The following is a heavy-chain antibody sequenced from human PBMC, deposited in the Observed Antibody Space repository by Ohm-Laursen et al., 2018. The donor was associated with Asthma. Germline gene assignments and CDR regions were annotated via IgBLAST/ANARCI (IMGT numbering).Heavy chain of an antibody. J-gene: IGHJ4*02. Sequence: SLRLSCAASGFTFSSYGMHWVRQAPGKGLEWVAVISYDGSNKYYADSVKGRFTISRDNSKNTLYLQMNSLRAEDTAVYYCEREFRGLGYCSGGSCSVFGYWGQGTLVTVSS. V-gene: IGHV3-30*03. D-gene: IGHD2-15*01. CDR3: EREFRGLGYCSGGSCSVFGY. CDR1: GFTFSSYG. CDR2: ISYDGSNK.